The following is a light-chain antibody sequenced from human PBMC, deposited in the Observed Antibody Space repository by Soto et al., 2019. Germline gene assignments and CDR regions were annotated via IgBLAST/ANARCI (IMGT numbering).Light chain of an antibody. V-gene: IGLV2-14*03. CDR2: DVS. CDR1: SSDVGNYNY. Sequence: QSALTQPASVSGSPGQSITISCTGTSSDVGNYNYVSWYQQHPGKAPKLMIYDVSNRPSGVSNRFSGSKSGNTASLTISGLQAEDEADYYCSSYSSSSPLVVFGGGTKVTVL. J-gene: IGLJ2*01. CDR3: SSYSSSSPLVV.